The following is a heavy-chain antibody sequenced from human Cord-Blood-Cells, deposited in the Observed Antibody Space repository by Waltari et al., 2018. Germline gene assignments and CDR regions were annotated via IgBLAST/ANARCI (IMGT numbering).Heavy chain of an antibody. Sequence: QVQLQQWGAGLLKPSETLSLTCAVYGGSFSGYYWSWIRQPPGKGLEWIGEINHSGSTNYNPSLKSRVTISVDTSKNQFSLKLSSVTAADTAVYYCARGAATYYDFWSGYSPYFDYWGQGTLVTVSS. V-gene: IGHV4-34*01. D-gene: IGHD3-3*01. CDR1: GGSFSGYY. CDR2: INHSGST. CDR3: ARGAATYYDFWSGYSPYFDY. J-gene: IGHJ4*02.